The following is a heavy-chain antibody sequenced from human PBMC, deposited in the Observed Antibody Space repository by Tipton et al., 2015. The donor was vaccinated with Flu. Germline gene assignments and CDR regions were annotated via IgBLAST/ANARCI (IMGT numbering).Heavy chain of an antibody. Sequence: TLSLTCTVSGGSVSSGSYYWSWIRQPPGKGLEWIGYIYYSGSTNYNPSLKSRVTISVDTSKNQFSLKLSTVTAADTAVYYCAGDRWSSGWYLRTGFDYWGQGTLVTVSS. V-gene: IGHV4-61*01. CDR3: AGDRWSSGWYLRTGFDY. D-gene: IGHD6-19*01. J-gene: IGHJ4*02. CDR2: IYYSGST. CDR1: GGSVSSGSYY.